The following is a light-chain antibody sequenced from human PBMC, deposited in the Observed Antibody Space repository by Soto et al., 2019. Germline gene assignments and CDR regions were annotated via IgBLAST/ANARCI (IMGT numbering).Light chain of an antibody. CDR3: HHYGGSQYT. Sequence: EIVVTQSPGTLSLSPGDGATLSCRASQTVGSSFLGWYQQKPGQAPRLIMYGASNRATGIPDRFTGRGSGTDFTLTISRLDPEDFAVYYCHHYGGSQYTFGQVTKLEI. V-gene: IGKV3-20*01. CDR1: QTVGSSF. CDR2: GAS. J-gene: IGKJ2*01.